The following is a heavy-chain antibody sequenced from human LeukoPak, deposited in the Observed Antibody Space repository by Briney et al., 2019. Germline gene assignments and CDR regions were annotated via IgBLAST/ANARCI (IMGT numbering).Heavy chain of an antibody. Sequence: PGGSLRLSCAASGFTFSTYWMHWVRQVPGKGLVWVSRINTDGTTTTYADSVKGRFIISRDNAKNTLYLQMNGLRAEDTAVYYCARESGFYSGPSCYRPEDYWGQGTLVTVSS. J-gene: IGHJ4*02. D-gene: IGHD2-2*01. CDR3: ARESGFYSGPSCYRPEDY. CDR2: INTDGTTT. CDR1: GFTFSTYW. V-gene: IGHV3-74*01.